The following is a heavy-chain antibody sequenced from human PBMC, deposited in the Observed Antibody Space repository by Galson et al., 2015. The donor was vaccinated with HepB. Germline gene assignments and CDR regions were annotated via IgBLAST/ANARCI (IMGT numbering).Heavy chain of an antibody. CDR1: GSSPNDHA. V-gene: IGHV3-9*02. J-gene: IGHJ4*02. CDR2: ITWSSNRA. CDR3: TKDVLLGGLDY. Sequence: ALRLSCAASGSSPNDHAMHWIRQAPGQGLEWVSGITWSSNRAAYADSVRGRFTVSRDNTKNSLYLQMNSLRVEDTALYYRTKDVLLGGLDYWGQGSLVTVSS. D-gene: IGHD2-15*01.